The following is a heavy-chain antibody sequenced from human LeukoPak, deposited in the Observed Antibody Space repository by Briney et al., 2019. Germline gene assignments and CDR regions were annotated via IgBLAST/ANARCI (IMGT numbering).Heavy chain of an antibody. CDR2: IHHSGST. V-gene: IGHV4-38-2*01. D-gene: IGHD1-14*01. Sequence: PSETLSLTCAVSGYSISSGYYWGWIRQPPGKGLEWIGSIHHSGSTYYNPSLKSRVTISVDTSKNQFSLKLSSVTAADTAVYYCARRTRGLSSPFDAFDIWGQGTMVTVSS. CDR3: ARRTRGLSSPFDAFDI. J-gene: IGHJ3*02. CDR1: GYSISSGYY.